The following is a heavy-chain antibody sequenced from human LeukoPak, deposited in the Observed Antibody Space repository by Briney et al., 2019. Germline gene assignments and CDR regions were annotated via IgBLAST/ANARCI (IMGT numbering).Heavy chain of an antibody. Sequence: ASVKVSCKASGGTFSSYAISWVRQAPGQGLEWMGGIIPIFGTANYAQKFQGRVTITADESTSTAYMELSSLRSEDTVVYYCARGGTKQLWSASDYWGQGTLVTVSS. CDR2: IIPIFGTA. CDR1: GGTFSSYA. CDR3: ARGGTKQLWSASDY. V-gene: IGHV1-69*13. D-gene: IGHD5-18*01. J-gene: IGHJ4*02.